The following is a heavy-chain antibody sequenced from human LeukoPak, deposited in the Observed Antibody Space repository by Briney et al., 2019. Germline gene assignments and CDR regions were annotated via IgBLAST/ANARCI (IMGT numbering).Heavy chain of an antibody. CDR3: ARDLWPSGFGELLVDAFDI. V-gene: IGHV3-48*03. Sequence: GGSLRLSCAASGFMFSSYGMNWVRQAPGKGLEWVSYISSSGSTIYYADSVKGRFTISRDNAKNSLYLQMNSLRAEDTAVYYFARDLWPSGFGELLVDAFDIWGQGTMVTVSS. J-gene: IGHJ3*02. D-gene: IGHD3-10*01. CDR1: GFMFSSYG. CDR2: ISSSGSTI.